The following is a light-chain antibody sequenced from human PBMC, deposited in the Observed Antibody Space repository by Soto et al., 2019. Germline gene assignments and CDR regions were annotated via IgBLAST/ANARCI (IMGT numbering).Light chain of an antibody. Sequence: EIVMTQAPATLSVSPGERATLSCRASQSVSSNLAWYQQKPGQAPRLLIYGSSTRATGIPARFSGSGSGTEFTLTISSLQSEDFAVYYCQQYNNWPVLTFGGXTKVDIK. J-gene: IGKJ4*01. CDR1: QSVSSN. CDR2: GSS. V-gene: IGKV3-15*01. CDR3: QQYNNWPVLT.